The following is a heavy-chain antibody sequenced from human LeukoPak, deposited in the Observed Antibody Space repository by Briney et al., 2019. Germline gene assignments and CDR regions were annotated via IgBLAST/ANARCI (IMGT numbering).Heavy chain of an antibody. CDR1: GGSISSSSYY. CDR3: ARHRARQQLVNWFDP. D-gene: IGHD6-13*01. CDR2: IYYSGST. V-gene: IGHV4-39*01. Sequence: SETLSLTCTVSGGSISSSSYYWGWIRQPPGKGLEWIGSIYYSGSTYYNPSLKSRVTISVDTSKNQFSLKLSSVTAADTAVYYCARHRARQQLVNWFDPWGQGTLVTVSS. J-gene: IGHJ5*02.